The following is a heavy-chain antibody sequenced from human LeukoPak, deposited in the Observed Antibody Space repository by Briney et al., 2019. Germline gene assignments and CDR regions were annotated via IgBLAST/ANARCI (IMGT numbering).Heavy chain of an antibody. CDR3: ASAARGDNFGSSL. J-gene: IGHJ4*02. V-gene: IGHV3-15*07. D-gene: IGHD2-21*01. CDR1: SFTFSNAW. Sequence: PGGSLRLSCAASSFTFSNAWMNWVRQAPGKGLEWVGRIKSKTDGGTIDYAAPVKGRFTISRDDSKNTLYLQMNSLKTEDTAVYYCASAARGDNFGSSLWGQGTLVTVSS. CDR2: IKSKTDGGTI.